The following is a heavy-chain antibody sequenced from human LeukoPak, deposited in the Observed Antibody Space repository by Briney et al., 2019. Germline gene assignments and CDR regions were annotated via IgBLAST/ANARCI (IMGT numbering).Heavy chain of an antibody. CDR2: ISSSGSST. D-gene: IGHD6-13*01. J-gene: IGHJ4*02. CDR3: AKGGYSSSSPFDY. CDR1: GFTFDNYA. V-gene: IGHV3-23*01. Sequence: AGGSLKLSCAASGFTFDNYAMNWVRQAPGRGLEWVSGISSSGSSTYYADSVKGRFTTSRDNSKNTLYLQMNSLRADDTAVYYCAKGGYSSSSPFDYWGQGTLVTVSS.